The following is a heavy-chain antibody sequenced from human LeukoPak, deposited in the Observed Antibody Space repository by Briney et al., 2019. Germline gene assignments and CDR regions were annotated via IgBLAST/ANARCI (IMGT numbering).Heavy chain of an antibody. V-gene: IGHV3-11*01. CDR2: ISSSGSTI. D-gene: IGHD3-22*01. Sequence: GGSLRLSCAASGFTFSDYYMSWIRQAPGKGLEWVSYISSSGSTIYYADSVKGRFTISRDNAKHSLYLQMNSLRAEDTAVYYCARDRAIQYYYDSKETYYFDYWGQGTLVTVSS. J-gene: IGHJ4*02. CDR3: ARDRAIQYYYDSKETYYFDY. CDR1: GFTFSDYY.